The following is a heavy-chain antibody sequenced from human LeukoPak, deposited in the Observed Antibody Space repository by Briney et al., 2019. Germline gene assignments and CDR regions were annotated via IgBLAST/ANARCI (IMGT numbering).Heavy chain of an antibody. V-gene: IGHV5-10-1*01. CDR3: ATGSSGGYFQ. CDR1: GYSFTTYW. J-gene: IGHJ4*02. Sequence: GESLKISCTGSGYSFTTYWITLGRQIPGKGLEWRGTIDTGYSNMNKYSPSLEGHLTISVDKSTSTVYLRWSCLKASHTAMYYCATGSSGGYFQWGQGTLVTVSS. D-gene: IGHD3-10*01. CDR2: IDTGYSNMN.